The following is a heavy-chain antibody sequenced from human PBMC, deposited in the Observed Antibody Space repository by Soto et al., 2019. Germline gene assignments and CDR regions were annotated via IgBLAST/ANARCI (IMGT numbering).Heavy chain of an antibody. CDR1: GFTFSSYG. CDR2: ISYDGSNK. D-gene: IGHD2-2*01. V-gene: IGHV3-30*18. J-gene: IGHJ4*02. Sequence: PGGSLRLSCAASGFTFSSYGMHWVRQAPGKGLEWVAVISYDGSNKYYADSVKGRFTISRDNSKNTLYLQMNSLRAEDTAVYYCAKSCDSTSCYLSYWGQGTLVTVSS. CDR3: AKSCDSTSCYLSY.